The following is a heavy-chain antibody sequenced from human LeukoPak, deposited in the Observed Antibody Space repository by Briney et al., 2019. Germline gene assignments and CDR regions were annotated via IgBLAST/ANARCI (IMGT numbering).Heavy chain of an antibody. CDR3: AKSLRYCSGGSCYAFDY. J-gene: IGHJ4*02. D-gene: IGHD2-15*01. V-gene: IGHV3-23*01. Sequence: GGSLRLSCAASGFTFSSYAMSWVRQAPGKGLEWVSAISGSGGSTYYADSVKGRFTISRDNSKNTLYPQMNSLRAEDTAVYYCAKSLRYCSGGSCYAFDYWGQGTLVTVSS. CDR1: GFTFSSYA. CDR2: ISGSGGST.